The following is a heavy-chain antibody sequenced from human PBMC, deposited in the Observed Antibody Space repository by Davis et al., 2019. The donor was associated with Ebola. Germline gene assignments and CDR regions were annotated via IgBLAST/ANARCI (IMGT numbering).Heavy chain of an antibody. CDR2: INPSGGST. CDR3: ARATFRYNSGWYADY. Sequence: ASVKVSCKASGYTFTSYYMHWVRQAPGQGLEWMGIINPSGGSTSYAQKFQGRVTITADESTSTAYLDLSSLRSDDTAVFYCARATFRYNSGWYADYWGQGTLVTVSS. D-gene: IGHD6-19*01. CDR1: GYTFTSYY. V-gene: IGHV1-46*01. J-gene: IGHJ4*02.